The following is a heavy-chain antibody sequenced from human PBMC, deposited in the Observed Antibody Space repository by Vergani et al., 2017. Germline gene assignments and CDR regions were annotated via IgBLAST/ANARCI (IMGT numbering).Heavy chain of an antibody. CDR3: AREREGSFARAIDY. J-gene: IGHJ4*02. D-gene: IGHD3-10*01. Sequence: QVQLQESGPGLVKPSETLSLTCTVSGGYISSYYWSWIRQPPGKGLEWIGYIYYSGSTNYNPYLKSRVTISVDTSKNQFSLKLSSVTAADTAVYYCAREREGSFARAIDYWGQGTLVTVSS. V-gene: IGHV4-59*01. CDR1: GGYISSYY. CDR2: IYYSGST.